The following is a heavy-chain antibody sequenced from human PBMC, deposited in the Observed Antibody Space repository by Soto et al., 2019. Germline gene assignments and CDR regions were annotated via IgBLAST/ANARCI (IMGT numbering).Heavy chain of an antibody. V-gene: IGHV4-31*03. D-gene: IGHD2-15*01. CDR1: GDSVSSHDSY. J-gene: IGHJ4*02. CDR2: IYYSGST. Sequence: PSETLSLTYSVSGDSVSSHDSYWNWVRQPPGKGLEWIGCIYYSGSTYYNPSLKSRFMLSLDTSKNQFSLQLTSVTAADTAVYYCVSGRDPYKVGYWGQGTLVTVSS. CDR3: VSGRDPYKVGY.